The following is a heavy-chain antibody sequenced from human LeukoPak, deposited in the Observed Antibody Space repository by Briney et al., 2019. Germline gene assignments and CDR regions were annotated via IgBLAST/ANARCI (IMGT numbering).Heavy chain of an antibody. J-gene: IGHJ4*02. CDR1: GFTFSSYS. D-gene: IGHD3-10*01. CDR2: ISSSSSHI. CDR3: ARAYFYGSGSTSPDY. Sequence: PGGSLRLSCAASGFTFSSYSMNWVRQAPGKGLEWVSSISSSSSHIYYADSVKGRFTISRDNAKNSLYLQMNSLRAEDTAVYYCARAYFYGSGSTSPDYWGQGTLVTVSS. V-gene: IGHV3-21*01.